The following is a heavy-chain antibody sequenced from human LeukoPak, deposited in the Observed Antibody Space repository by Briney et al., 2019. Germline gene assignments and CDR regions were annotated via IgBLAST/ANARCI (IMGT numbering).Heavy chain of an antibody. J-gene: IGHJ4*02. CDR2: ISWNSGSI. V-gene: IGHV3-9*01. CDR1: GFTFDDYA. Sequence: PGGSLRLSCAASGFTFDDYAMHWVRQAPGNGLEWVPGISWNSGSIGYADSVKGPFTTYRDHAKNSLYLQMNSLRAEDTALYYCARGPDYYGSGGYGGPFDYWGQGTLVTVSS. D-gene: IGHD3-10*01. CDR3: ARGPDYYGSGGYGGPFDY.